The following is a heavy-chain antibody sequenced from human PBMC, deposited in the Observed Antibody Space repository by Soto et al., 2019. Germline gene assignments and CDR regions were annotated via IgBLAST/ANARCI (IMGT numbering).Heavy chain of an antibody. CDR2: IGTTSSYI. CDR3: ARVMCGDFSPYYYSSMDV. CDR1: GFTFGTYT. Sequence: EVQLVESGGGLVKPGGSLRLSCAASGFTFGTYTLNWVRQAPGKGLEWVSAIGTTSSYIYYADSVRGRFTISRDNARDSLYLQMSSLRAEDTAVYYCARVMCGDFSPYYYSSMDVWGQGTTVTVSS. D-gene: IGHD4-17*01. V-gene: IGHV3-21*01. J-gene: IGHJ6*02.